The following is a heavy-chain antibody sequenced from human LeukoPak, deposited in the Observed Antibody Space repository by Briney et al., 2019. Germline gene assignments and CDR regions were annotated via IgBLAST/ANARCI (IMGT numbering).Heavy chain of an antibody. Sequence: GSLRLSCAASGFTFSRYSMNWVRQAPGKGLEWIGGIYYSGSTYNNPSLKSRVTISVDTSKNQFSLNLRSVTAADTAIYYCAGHDLTGYPYWGQGTLVTVSS. V-gene: IGHV4-34*11. CDR2: IYYSGST. J-gene: IGHJ4*02. CDR1: GFTFSRYS. CDR3: AGHDLTGYPY. D-gene: IGHD3-9*01.